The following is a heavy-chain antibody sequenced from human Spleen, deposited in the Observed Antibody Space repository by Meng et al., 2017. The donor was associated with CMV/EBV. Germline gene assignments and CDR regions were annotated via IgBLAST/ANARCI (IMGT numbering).Heavy chain of an antibody. J-gene: IGHJ4*02. D-gene: IGHD2-2*01. V-gene: IGHV3-23*03. CDR2: IYSGGSSI. Sequence: GESLKISCAASGFTFGTYAMTWVRQAPGKGLEWVSLIYSGGSSIYYADPVKGRFTISRDNSRNTLYLQMNSLRPEDTAVYYCAKDKLQDVVVVPAATALDYWGQGSLVTVSS. CDR1: GFTFGTYA. CDR3: AKDKLQDVVVVPAATALDY.